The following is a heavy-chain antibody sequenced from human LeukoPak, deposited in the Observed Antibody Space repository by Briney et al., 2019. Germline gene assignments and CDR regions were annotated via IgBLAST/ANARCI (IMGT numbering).Heavy chain of an antibody. CDR2: IYYSGST. J-gene: IGHJ4*02. V-gene: IGHV4-31*03. CDR3: ARGRGTSWYFEY. CDR1: GGSISSGGYY. Sequence: TLTLIRTDSGGSISSGGYYWSWIRQHPGKGLEWIGYIYYSGSTYYNPSLKSRFTISVDTSKNQFSLKLSSVTAADTAVYYCARGRGTSWYFEYWRWGSQVTVSS. D-gene: IGHD1-14*01.